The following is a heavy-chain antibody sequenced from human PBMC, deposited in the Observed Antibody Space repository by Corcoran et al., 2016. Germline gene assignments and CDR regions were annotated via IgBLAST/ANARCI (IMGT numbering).Heavy chain of an antibody. CDR3: ANLRLYDIWTAYWRYYFDY. CDR2: INNSGTT. Sequence: QVQLRQWGAGLLKPSETLSLTWAVHGGSFSGYYWSRIRQPRAKGREWVGEINNSGTTNYNPSLKSRVTISIDPSKNQFSLTLSSMTAAGTAVYCCANLRLYDIWTAYWRYYFDYWGQGTLVTVSS. D-gene: IGHD3-9*01. CDR1: GGSFSGYY. V-gene: IGHV4-34*01. J-gene: IGHJ4*02.